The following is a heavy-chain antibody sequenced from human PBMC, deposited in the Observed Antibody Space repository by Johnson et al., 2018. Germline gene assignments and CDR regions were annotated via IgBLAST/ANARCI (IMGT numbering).Heavy chain of an antibody. CDR3: AKVGRGNYGGFEI. CDR1: GFTFDDYA. CDR2: PSWNRGSI. J-gene: IGHJ3*02. Sequence: EVQLVQSGGGLVQPGRSLRLSCAVSGFTFDDYAMQSVRQAPGKGLEWVSGPSWNRGSIGYADSVKGLFTISRDNAKNSLYLQMNSLGSEDTALYYWAKVGRGNYGGFEIWGQGTMVTVSS. V-gene: IGHV3-9*01. D-gene: IGHD1-7*01.